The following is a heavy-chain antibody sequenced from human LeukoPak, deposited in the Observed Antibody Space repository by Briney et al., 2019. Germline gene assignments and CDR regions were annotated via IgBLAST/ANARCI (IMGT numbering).Heavy chain of an antibody. V-gene: IGHV3-30*02. CDR3: AKDRSQLVPNYFDY. CDR1: GFTFSSYG. Sequence: GGSLRLSCAASGFTFSSYGMHWVRQAPGRGLEWVAFIRYDGSNKYYADSVKGRFTISRDNSKNTLYLQMNSLRAEDTAVYYCAKDRSQLVPNYFDYWGQGTLVTVSS. D-gene: IGHD6-13*01. CDR2: IRYDGSNK. J-gene: IGHJ4*02.